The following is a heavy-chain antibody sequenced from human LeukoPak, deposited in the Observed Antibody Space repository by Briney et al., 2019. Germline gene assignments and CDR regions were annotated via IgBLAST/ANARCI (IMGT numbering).Heavy chain of an antibody. V-gene: IGHV1-69*13. CDR3: ARRGYYDSSGFDY. Sequence: APVKVSCKASGGTFSSYAISWVRQAPGQGLEWMGGIIPIFGTANYAQKFQGRVTITADESTSTAYVELSSLRSEDTAVYYCARRGYYDSSGFDYWGQGTLVTVSS. CDR1: GGTFSSYA. J-gene: IGHJ4*02. CDR2: IIPIFGTA. D-gene: IGHD3-22*01.